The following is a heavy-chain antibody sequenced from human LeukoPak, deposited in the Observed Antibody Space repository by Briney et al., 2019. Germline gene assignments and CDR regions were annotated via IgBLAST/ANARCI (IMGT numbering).Heavy chain of an antibody. D-gene: IGHD6-6*01. J-gene: IGHJ2*01. CDR3: ARDRSIAARPDTWYFDL. Sequence: PSETLSLTCTVSGGSISSCYWSWIRQPPGKGLEWIGYIYYSGSTNYNPSLKSRVTISVDTSKNQFSLKLSSVIAADTAVYYCARDRSIAARPDTWYFDLWGRGTLVTVSS. CDR1: GGSISSCY. V-gene: IGHV4-59*01. CDR2: IYYSGST.